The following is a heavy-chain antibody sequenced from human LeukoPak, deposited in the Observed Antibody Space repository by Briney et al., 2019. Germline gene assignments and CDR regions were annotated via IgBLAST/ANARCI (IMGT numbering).Heavy chain of an antibody. CDR2: INPNSGGT. CDR3: ARANFLYCSSTSCLFDY. CDR1: GYTFTDYD. Sequence: ASVKVSCKASGYTFTDYDMHWVRLAPGQGLEWMGWINPNSGGTNYLQKCQGWGTMTRDTSINTAYLGLSSLTSANTAVYYCARANFLYCSSTSCLFDYWGQGTLVTVSS. J-gene: IGHJ4*02. D-gene: IGHD2-2*01. V-gene: IGHV1-2*04.